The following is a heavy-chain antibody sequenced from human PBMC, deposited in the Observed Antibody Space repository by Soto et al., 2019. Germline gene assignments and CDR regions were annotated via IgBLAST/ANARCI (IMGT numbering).Heavy chain of an antibody. V-gene: IGHV4-31*03. CDR1: GGSISSGGYY. Sequence: SETLSLTCTVSGGSISSGGYYWSWIRQHPGKGLEWIGYIYYSGSTYYNPSLKSRVTISVDTSKNQFSLKLSSVTAADTAVYYCARDDRDGSGSYYYYGMDVWGQGTTVTVSS. CDR2: IYYSGST. D-gene: IGHD3-10*01. J-gene: IGHJ6*02. CDR3: ARDDRDGSGSYYYYGMDV.